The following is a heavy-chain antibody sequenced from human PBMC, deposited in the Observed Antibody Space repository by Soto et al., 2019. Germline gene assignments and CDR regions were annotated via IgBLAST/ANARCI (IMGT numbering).Heavy chain of an antibody. CDR3: ARDFSAGRGPYFWASHNWFDP. J-gene: IGHJ5*02. CDR1: GFTFSSYW. V-gene: IGHV3-74*01. D-gene: IGHD3-3*01. CDR2: INSDGSST. Sequence: GSLRLSCAASGFTFSSYWMHWVRQAPGKGLVWVSRINSDGSSTSYADSVKGRFTISRDNAKNTLYLQMNSLRAEDTAVYYCARDFSAGRGPYFWASHNWFDPWGQGTLVTVS.